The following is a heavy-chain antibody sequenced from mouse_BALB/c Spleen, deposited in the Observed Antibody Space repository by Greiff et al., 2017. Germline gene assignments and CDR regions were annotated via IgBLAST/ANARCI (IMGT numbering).Heavy chain of an antibody. CDR1: GYTFTSYW. V-gene: IGHV1-5*01. CDR3: TGYYRYDGAPYWYFDV. Sequence: VQLKESGTVLARPGASVKMSCKASGYTFTSYWMHWVKQRPGQGLEWIGAIYPGNSDTSYNQKFKGKAKLTAVTSTSTAYMELSSLTNKDSAVYYCTGYYRYDGAPYWYFDVWGVGTTVTVSS. D-gene: IGHD2-14*01. J-gene: IGHJ1*01. CDR2: IYPGNSDT.